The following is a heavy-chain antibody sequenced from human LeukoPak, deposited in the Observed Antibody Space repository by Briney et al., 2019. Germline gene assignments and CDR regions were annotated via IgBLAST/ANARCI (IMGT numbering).Heavy chain of an antibody. Sequence: GGSLRLSCAASGFTFSTYWMSWVRQAPGKGLEWVANIKQDGSENYYVDSVKGRFTISRDNAKKSLYLQMNSLRAEDTAVYFCARGRRWDLLVSLIDASDIWGQGTMVTVSS. J-gene: IGHJ3*02. CDR3: ARGRRWDLLVSLIDASDI. CDR2: IKQDGSEN. D-gene: IGHD1-26*01. CDR1: GFTFSTYW. V-gene: IGHV3-7*05.